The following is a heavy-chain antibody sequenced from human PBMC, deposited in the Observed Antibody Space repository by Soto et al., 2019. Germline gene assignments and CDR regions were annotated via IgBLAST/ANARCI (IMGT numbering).Heavy chain of an antibody. J-gene: IGHJ4*02. D-gene: IGHD5-12*01. Sequence: SVKVSCKSSGGTFSSYAISCVRQAPGQGLEWMGGIIPIFGTANYAQKFQGRVTITADESTSTAYMELSSLRSEDTAVYYCARDVGDGYNIYFDYWGQGTLVTV. CDR3: ARDVGDGYNIYFDY. V-gene: IGHV1-69*13. CDR1: GGTFSSYA. CDR2: IIPIFGTA.